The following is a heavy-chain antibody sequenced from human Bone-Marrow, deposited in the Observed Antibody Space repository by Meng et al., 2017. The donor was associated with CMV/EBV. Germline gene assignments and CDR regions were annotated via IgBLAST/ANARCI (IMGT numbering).Heavy chain of an antibody. D-gene: IGHD2-2*01. Sequence: SETLSLTCAVYGGSFSGYYWSWIRQPPGKGLEWIGEINHSGSTNYNPSLKSRVTISVDTSKNQFSLKLSSVTAADTAVYYCAREGSTSCYDYWGQGKLVTVYS. CDR3: AREGSTSCYDY. J-gene: IGHJ4*02. CDR2: INHSGST. V-gene: IGHV4-34*01. CDR1: GGSFSGYY.